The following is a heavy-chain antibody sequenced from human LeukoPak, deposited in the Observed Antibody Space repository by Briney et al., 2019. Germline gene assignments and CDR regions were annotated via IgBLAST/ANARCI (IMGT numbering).Heavy chain of an antibody. CDR2: IYSGGSA. Sequence: GGSLRLSCAASGLTVSTNYMNWVRQAPGKGLEGVSVIYSGGSAYYADSVKGRFTISRDNSKNTLYLQMNSLRAEDTAVYYCATRFSASWYCDYWGQGTLVTVSS. J-gene: IGHJ4*02. D-gene: IGHD2-2*01. V-gene: IGHV3-53*01. CDR1: GLTVSTNY. CDR3: ATRFSASWYCDY.